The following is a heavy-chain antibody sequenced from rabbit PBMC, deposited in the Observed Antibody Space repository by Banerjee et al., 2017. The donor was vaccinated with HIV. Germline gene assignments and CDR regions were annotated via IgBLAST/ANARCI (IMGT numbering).Heavy chain of an antibody. D-gene: IGHD7-1*01. CDR2: IGAGSSGIT. CDR1: GFDFSSTYY. J-gene: IGHJ6*01. Sequence: QEQLEESGGDLVKPEGSLTLTCKASGFDFSSTYYMCWVRQAPGKGLEWIGCIGAGSSGITYYANWAKGRFTISKTSWTTVTLQMTSLTAADTATYFCARDLTGVTGWNFGLWGPGTLVTVS. V-gene: IGHV1S45*01. CDR3: ARDLTGVTGWNFGL.